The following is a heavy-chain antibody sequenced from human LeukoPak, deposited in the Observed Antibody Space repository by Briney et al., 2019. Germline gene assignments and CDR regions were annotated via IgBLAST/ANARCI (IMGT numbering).Heavy chain of an antibody. Sequence: GGSLRLSCAASGFTVSSNYMSWVRQAPRKGLEWVSVIYSGGSTYYADSVKGRFTISRDNSKNTLYLQMNSLRAEDTAVYYCARGDPEMATSPLYAFDIWGQGTMVTVSS. J-gene: IGHJ3*02. D-gene: IGHD5-24*01. CDR1: GFTVSSNY. V-gene: IGHV3-53*01. CDR2: IYSGGST. CDR3: ARGDPEMATSPLYAFDI.